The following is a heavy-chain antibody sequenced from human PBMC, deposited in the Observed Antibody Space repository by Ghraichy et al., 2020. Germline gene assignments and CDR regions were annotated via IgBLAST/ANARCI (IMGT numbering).Heavy chain of an antibody. CDR2: IYYSGST. Sequence: SETLSLTCTVSGGSISSSSYYWGWIRQPPGKGLEWIGSIYYSGSTYYNPSLKSRVTISVDTSKNQFSLKLSSVTAADTAVYYCARHRGSADCYSCGGHLFDYWGQGTLVTVSS. CDR1: GGSISSSSYY. V-gene: IGHV4-39*01. D-gene: IGHD2-21*02. CDR3: ARHRGSADCYSCGGHLFDY. J-gene: IGHJ4*02.